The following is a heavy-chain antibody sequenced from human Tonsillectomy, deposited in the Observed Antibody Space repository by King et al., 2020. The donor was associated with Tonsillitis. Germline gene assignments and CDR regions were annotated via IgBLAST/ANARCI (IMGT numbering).Heavy chain of an antibody. CDR3: AKGFSVVKAFLFAS. V-gene: IGHV3-30*18. CDR2: ISYDGSNE. D-gene: IGHD3-22*01. J-gene: IGHJ4*02. CDR1: GFTFSSYG. Sequence: VQLVESGGGVVQPGRSLRLSCAASGFTFSSYGMHWVRQAPGKGLEWVAIISYDGSNEYYADSVKGRFTISRDNSKSTLYLQMNSLRPEDTAVYYCAKGFSVVKAFLFASWAQGTLAPVSS.